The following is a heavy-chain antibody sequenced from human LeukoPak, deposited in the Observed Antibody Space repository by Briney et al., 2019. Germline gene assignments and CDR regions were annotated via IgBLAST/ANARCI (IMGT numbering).Heavy chain of an antibody. D-gene: IGHD3-22*01. CDR1: GFTFNSYS. CDR3: ARDGVWFDYDSSGFNWFDP. V-gene: IGHV3-21*01. CDR2: ISSSSSYI. J-gene: IGHJ5*02. Sequence: GGSLRLSCAASGFTFNSYSMNWVRQAPGKGLEWVSSISSSSSYIYYADSVKGRFTISRDNAKNSLYLQMNSLRAEDTAVYYCARDGVWFDYDSSGFNWFDPWGQGTLVTVSS.